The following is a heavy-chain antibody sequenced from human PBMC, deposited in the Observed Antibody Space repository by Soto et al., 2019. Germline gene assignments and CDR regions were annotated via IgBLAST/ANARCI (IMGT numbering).Heavy chain of an antibody. D-gene: IGHD2-15*01. V-gene: IGHV5-10-1*01. CDR2: IDPSDSFI. CDR3: ARPASGGSRDAFDL. J-gene: IGHJ3*01. Sequence: GESRKISCKGSGDRFTSFWLNWVRQIPGKGLEWMGRIDPSDSFINYSPPFEGHVTISADKSISTAYLQWSSLQAPDTAIYYCARPASGGSRDAFDLSGPGTMVTVSS. CDR1: GDRFTSFW.